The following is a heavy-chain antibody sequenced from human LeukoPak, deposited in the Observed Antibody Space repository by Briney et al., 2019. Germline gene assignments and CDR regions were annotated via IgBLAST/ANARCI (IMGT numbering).Heavy chain of an antibody. CDR2: TYYRSKWYN. CDR1: GDSVSSTRSA. CDR3: ARVNSWTEEPDTGFDY. D-gene: IGHD1-14*01. Sequence: SQTLSLTCAISGDSVSSTRSAWNWIRQSPSRGLEWLGRTYYRSKWYNDYAVSVKSRITIKPDTSKNQFSLQLNSVTPEDTAAYYCARVNSWTEEPDTGFDYWGQGSLVTVSS. J-gene: IGHJ4*02. V-gene: IGHV6-1*01.